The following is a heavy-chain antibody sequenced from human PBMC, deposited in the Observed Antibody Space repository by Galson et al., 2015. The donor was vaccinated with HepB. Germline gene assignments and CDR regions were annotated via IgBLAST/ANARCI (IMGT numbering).Heavy chain of an antibody. D-gene: IGHD3-16*01. V-gene: IGHV3-30*03. CDR3: ARGGGLRHRSDCLDP. CDR1: GLSFSNSD. Sequence: SLRLSCAASGLSFSNSDMHWVRQAPGRGLEWVAVISHDGTDKYNEDSVKGRFTISRDSSKNTLFLQMNSLKPEDTAVYYCARGGGLRHRSDCLDPWGQGTLVTVSS. J-gene: IGHJ5*01. CDR2: ISHDGTDK.